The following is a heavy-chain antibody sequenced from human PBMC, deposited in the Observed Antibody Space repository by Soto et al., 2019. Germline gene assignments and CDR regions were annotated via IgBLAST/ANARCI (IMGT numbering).Heavy chain of an antibody. CDR1: GGTFSSYA. D-gene: IGHD2-2*01. Sequence: QVQLVQSGAEVKKPGSSVKVSCKASGGTFSSYAISWVRQAPGQGLEWMGGIIPIFGTANYAQKFQGRVTITADDSTGTAYMELSSLRSEDTAVDYCASRTDAVKTPFDYWGQGTLVTVSS. J-gene: IGHJ4*02. V-gene: IGHV1-69*01. CDR3: ASRTDAVKTPFDY. CDR2: IIPIFGTA.